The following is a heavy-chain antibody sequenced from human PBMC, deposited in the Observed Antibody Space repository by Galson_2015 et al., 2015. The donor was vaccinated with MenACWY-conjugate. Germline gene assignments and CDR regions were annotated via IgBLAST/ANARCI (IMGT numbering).Heavy chain of an antibody. CDR3: AKDRPTPYFDY. CDR1: GFSFSSYG. V-gene: IGHV3-30*02. Sequence: SLRLSCAASGFSFSSYGMHWIRQAPGEGLEWVAFIRSDGSVKYYADSVKGRFTISRDNVKNTVFLQMNSLRVEDTAMFYCAKDRPTPYFDYWGQGTLVTVSS. CDR2: IRSDGSVK. J-gene: IGHJ4*02.